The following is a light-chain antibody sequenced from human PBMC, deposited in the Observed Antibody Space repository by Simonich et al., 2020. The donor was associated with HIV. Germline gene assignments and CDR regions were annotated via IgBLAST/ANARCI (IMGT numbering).Light chain of an antibody. J-gene: IGKJ1*01. CDR2: NIS. V-gene: IGKV2-30*02. CDR3: MQSTHWPPWT. CDR1: QSLVQRDGNTY. Sequence: DVVMTQSPLSLPVTLGQPASISCRSSQSLVQRDGNTYLNWLQQRPGQSPRRRIYNISNRDSGVTDSCSGSGSGTEFTRKISRVEAEDVGVYYCMQSTHWPPWTFGQGTKVEIK.